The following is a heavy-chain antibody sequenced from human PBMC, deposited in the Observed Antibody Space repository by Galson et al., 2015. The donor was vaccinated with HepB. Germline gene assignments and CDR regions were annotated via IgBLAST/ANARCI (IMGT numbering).Heavy chain of an antibody. J-gene: IGHJ4*02. CDR2: INPGGGST. CDR3: ARAGAAGYYFLVYSY. D-gene: IGHD3-22*01. Sequence: SGYTFTSYYMHWVRQAPGQGLEWMGIINPGGGSTSYAQKFQGRVTMTRDTSTSTVYMELSSLRSEDTAVYYCARAGAAGYYFLVYSYWGQGTLVTVSS. CDR1: GYTFTSYY. V-gene: IGHV1-46*01.